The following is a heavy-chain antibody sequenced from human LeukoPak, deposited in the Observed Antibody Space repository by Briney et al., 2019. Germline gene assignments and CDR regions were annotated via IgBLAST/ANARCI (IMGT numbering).Heavy chain of an antibody. CDR1: GGSISSSSYY. Sequence: PSETLSLTCTVSGGSISSSSYYWGWIRQPPGKGLEWIGSTYYSGSTYYNPSLKSRVTISVDTSKNQFSLKLSSVTAADTAVYYCASYGSGSYRLFDYWGQGTLVTVSS. J-gene: IGHJ4*02. CDR2: TYYSGST. V-gene: IGHV4-39*01. CDR3: ASYGSGSYRLFDY. D-gene: IGHD3-10*01.